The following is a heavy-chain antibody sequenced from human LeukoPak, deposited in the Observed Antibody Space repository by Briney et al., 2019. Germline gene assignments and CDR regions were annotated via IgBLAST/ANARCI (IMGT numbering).Heavy chain of an antibody. CDR3: AMIAGRVLASGSFDY. D-gene: IGHD2-21*01. CDR1: GFTFSSYA. J-gene: IGHJ4*02. V-gene: IGHV3-23*01. CDR2: ISGSGGST. Sequence: GGSLRLSCAASGFTFSSYAMSWVRQAPGKGLEWVSAISGSGGSTYYADSVKGRFTISRDNSKNTLYLQMNSLRAEDTAVYYCAMIAGRVLASGSFDYWGQGTLVTVSS.